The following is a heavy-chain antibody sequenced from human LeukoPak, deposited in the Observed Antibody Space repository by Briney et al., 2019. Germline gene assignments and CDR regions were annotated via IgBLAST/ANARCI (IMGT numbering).Heavy chain of an antibody. CDR1: GGSISSSNYY. CDR2: MYYSGNT. Sequence: PSETLSLTCTVSGGSISSSNYYWGWIRQPPGKGLEWIGSMYYSGNTDYNPSLNSRVTISVDTSKNQFSLKVNSVTAANTAVYYCARTLGWASSRYPFDGWGQGTLVTVSS. J-gene: IGHJ4*02. CDR3: ARTLGWASSRYPFDG. V-gene: IGHV4-39*01. D-gene: IGHD3-16*02.